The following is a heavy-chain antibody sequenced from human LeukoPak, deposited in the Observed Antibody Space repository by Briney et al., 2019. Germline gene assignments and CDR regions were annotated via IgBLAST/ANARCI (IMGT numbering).Heavy chain of an antibody. J-gene: IGHJ4*02. CDR1: GYTFTSYG. CDR2: ISAYNGNT. CDR3: ATSLPTYDYVWGSYRPLEY. Sequence: ASVKVSCKASGYTFTSYGISWVRQAPGQGLEWMGWISAYNGNTNYAQKLQGRVTMTTDTSTSTAYMELRSLRSDDTAVYYCATSLPTYDYVWGSYRPLEYWGQGTLVTVSS. V-gene: IGHV1-18*01. D-gene: IGHD3-16*02.